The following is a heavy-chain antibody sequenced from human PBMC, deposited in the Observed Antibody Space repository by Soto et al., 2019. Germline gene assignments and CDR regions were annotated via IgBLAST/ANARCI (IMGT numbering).Heavy chain of an antibody. CDR3: ASLGNTYYYGSGSFRNWFDP. J-gene: IGHJ5*02. D-gene: IGHD3-10*01. V-gene: IGHV3-30-3*01. Sequence: QVQLVESRGGVVQPGRSLRLSCAASGFTFSSYAMHWVRQAPGKGLELVAVISYDGSNKYYADSVKGLFTISRDNSKNTLYLQMNSLRAEDTAVYYCASLGNTYYYGSGSFRNWFDPWGQGTLVTVSS. CDR2: ISYDGSNK. CDR1: GFTFSSYA.